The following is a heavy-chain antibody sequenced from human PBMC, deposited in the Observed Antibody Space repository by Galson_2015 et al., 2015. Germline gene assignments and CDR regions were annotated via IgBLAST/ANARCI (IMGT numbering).Heavy chain of an antibody. D-gene: IGHD4-17*01. Sequence: SLRLSCAASGFTFSSYAMHWVRQGTGKGLEWLSTINTAGDTYYPDSVKGRFTISRENAKNALYLRLNSLRAGDTALYYCARDRGPGDYLFDYWGLGTLVTVSS. V-gene: IGHV3-13*01. J-gene: IGHJ4*02. CDR1: GFTFSSYA. CDR2: INTAGDT. CDR3: ARDRGPGDYLFDY.